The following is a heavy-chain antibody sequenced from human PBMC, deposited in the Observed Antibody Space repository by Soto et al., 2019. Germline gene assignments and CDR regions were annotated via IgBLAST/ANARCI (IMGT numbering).Heavy chain of an antibody. J-gene: IGHJ5*02. CDR1: GFSFSSYA. Sequence: QVRLVESGGGVVQPGRSLRLSCTASGFSFSSYAMYWFRQPPGKGLEWVAVISHDEINKHYADSVKGRVTVSRDNSNHSLDLQLNSLRGEDTARYYCARDMYSSDYFVKWFEPWGQGTLVTVSS. CDR3: ARDMYSSDYFVKWFEP. V-gene: IGHV3-30-3*01. D-gene: IGHD6-19*01. CDR2: ISHDEINK.